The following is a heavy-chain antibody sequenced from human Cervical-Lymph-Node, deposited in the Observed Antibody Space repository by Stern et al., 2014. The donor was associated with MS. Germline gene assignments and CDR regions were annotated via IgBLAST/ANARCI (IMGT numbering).Heavy chain of an antibody. CDR3: ARSNYCSGGSCYYYYGMDV. CDR2: INPNRGGT. J-gene: IGHJ6*02. V-gene: IGHV1-2*06. Sequence: VQLVESGAEVKKPGASVKVSCKASGYTFTGYYMHWVRQAPGQGLEWMGRINPNRGGTNYAQKFQGRVTMTRDTSISTAYMELSRLRSDDTAVYYCARSNYCSGGSCYYYYGMDVWGQGTTVTVSS. CDR1: GYTFTGYY. D-gene: IGHD2-15*01.